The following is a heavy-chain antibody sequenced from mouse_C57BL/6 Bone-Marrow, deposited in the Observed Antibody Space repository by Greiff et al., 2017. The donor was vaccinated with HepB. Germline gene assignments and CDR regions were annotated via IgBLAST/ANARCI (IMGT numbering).Heavy chain of an antibody. D-gene: IGHD2-4*01. J-gene: IGHJ3*01. V-gene: IGHV1-82*01. CDR2: IYPGDGDT. Sequence: QVQLKESGPELVKPGASVKISCKASGYAFSSSWMNWVKQRPGKGLEWIGRIYPGDGDTNYNGKFKGKATLTADKSSSTAYMQLSSLTSEDSAVYFCARFDYDGYWGQGTLVTVSA. CDR3: ARFDYDGY. CDR1: GYAFSSSW.